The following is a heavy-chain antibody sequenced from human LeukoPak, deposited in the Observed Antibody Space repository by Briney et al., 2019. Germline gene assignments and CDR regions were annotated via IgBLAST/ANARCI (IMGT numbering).Heavy chain of an antibody. Sequence: GGSLRLSCAASGFTFSSYSMNWVRQAPGKGLEWVSSISSSSSYIYYADSVKGRFTIPRDNAKNSLYLQMNSLRAEDTAVYYCAREAGGQWLVNFDYWGQGTLVTVSS. V-gene: IGHV3-21*01. D-gene: IGHD6-19*01. CDR3: AREAGGQWLVNFDY. CDR2: ISSSSSYI. CDR1: GFTFSSYS. J-gene: IGHJ4*02.